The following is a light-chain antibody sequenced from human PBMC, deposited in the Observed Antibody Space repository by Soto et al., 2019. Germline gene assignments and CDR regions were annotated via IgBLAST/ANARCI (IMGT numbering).Light chain of an antibody. CDR3: KSYTNSDTYV. Sequence: QSALTQPASLSGSPGQSITISCTGTSGDIGSYNFVSWYQQHPGKAPKLIISDVTNRPLGVSSRFSGSKSDNTASLTISGLQSEDEADYYCKSYTNSDTYVFGTGTKLTVL. CDR2: DVT. CDR1: SGDIGSYNF. J-gene: IGLJ1*01. V-gene: IGLV2-14*03.